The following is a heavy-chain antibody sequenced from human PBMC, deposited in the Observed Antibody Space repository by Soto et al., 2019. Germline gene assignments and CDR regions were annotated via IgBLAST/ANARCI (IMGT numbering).Heavy chain of an antibody. Sequence: ASVKVSGKASGYTFTSYYMHWVRQAPGQGLEWMGIINPSGGSTSYAQKFQGRVTMTRDTSTSTVYMELSSLRSEDTAVYYCARGVPGYSSGWYVRHFDLWGRGTLVTVS. V-gene: IGHV1-46*01. D-gene: IGHD6-19*01. CDR3: ARGVPGYSSGWYVRHFDL. J-gene: IGHJ2*01. CDR2: INPSGGST. CDR1: GYTFTSYY.